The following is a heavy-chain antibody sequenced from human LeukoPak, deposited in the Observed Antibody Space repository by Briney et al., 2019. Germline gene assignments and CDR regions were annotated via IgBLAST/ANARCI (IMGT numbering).Heavy chain of an antibody. Sequence: GSLRLSCAASGFTFSNYGMHWVRQAPGKGLEWVAVISDDGSNKYYADSVKGRFTISRDNSKNTLYLQMNSLRAEDTAVYYCAKSLQLLLIDYWGQGTLVTVSS. CDR3: AKSLQLLLIDY. CDR1: GFTFSNYG. J-gene: IGHJ4*02. V-gene: IGHV3-30*18. CDR2: ISDDGSNK. D-gene: IGHD2-21*01.